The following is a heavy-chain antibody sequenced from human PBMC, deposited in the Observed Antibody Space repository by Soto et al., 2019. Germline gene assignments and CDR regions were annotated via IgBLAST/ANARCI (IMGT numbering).Heavy chain of an antibody. CDR1: GGSISSGDYY. CDR3: ATVGGGSFGPFSYYYGMDV. Sequence: KASETLSLTCTVSGGSISSGDYYWSWIRQPPGKGLEWIGYIYYSGSTYYNPSLKSRVTISVDTSKNQFSLKLSSVTAADTAVYYCATVGGGSFGPFSYYYGMDVWGQGTTVTVSS. CDR2: IYYSGST. V-gene: IGHV4-30-4*01. J-gene: IGHJ6*02. D-gene: IGHD2-15*01.